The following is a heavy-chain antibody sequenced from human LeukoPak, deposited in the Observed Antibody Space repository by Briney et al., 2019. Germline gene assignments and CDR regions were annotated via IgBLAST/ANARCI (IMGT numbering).Heavy chain of an antibody. CDR3: AAEAEWGNLGYMDV. D-gene: IGHD2-8*01. J-gene: IGHJ6*03. Sequence: SVKVSCKASGGTLSGYGISWVRQGPGQGLEWMGRITPIFGTTNYAQKFQGRVTIITDESTSSTYMELSSLKFEDTAVYYCAAEAEWGNLGYMDVWGKGTTVTVSS. V-gene: IGHV1-69*05. CDR1: GGTLSGYG. CDR2: ITPIFGTT.